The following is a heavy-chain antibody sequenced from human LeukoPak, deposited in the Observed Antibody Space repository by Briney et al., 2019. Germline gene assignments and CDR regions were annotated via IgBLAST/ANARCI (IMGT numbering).Heavy chain of an antibody. CDR1: GFTFRTYA. Sequence: PGGSLRLPCAASGFTFRTYALHWVRQAPGKGLEWVAVISFDGNIKYHAESVKGRFTISRDNSKNTLYLQMNSLRAEDTAVYYCARSAAAKAPWDYWGQGTLVTVSS. CDR3: ARSAAAKAPWDY. J-gene: IGHJ4*02. CDR2: ISFDGNIK. D-gene: IGHD2-2*01. V-gene: IGHV3-30*04.